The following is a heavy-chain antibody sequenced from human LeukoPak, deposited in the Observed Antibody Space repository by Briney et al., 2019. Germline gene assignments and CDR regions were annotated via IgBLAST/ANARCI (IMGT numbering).Heavy chain of an antibody. J-gene: IGHJ4*02. Sequence: GESLKISCKGSGYSFTNYWISSVRQMPGKGLEWMGRIDPTDSYTNYSPSFQGHVTISADKSISTAYLQWSSLKASDTAMYYCARRAMVRGLIKTHFDYWGQGSLVTVSS. D-gene: IGHD3-10*01. CDR3: ARRAMVRGLIKTHFDY. V-gene: IGHV5-10-1*01. CDR1: GYSFTNYW. CDR2: IDPTDSYT.